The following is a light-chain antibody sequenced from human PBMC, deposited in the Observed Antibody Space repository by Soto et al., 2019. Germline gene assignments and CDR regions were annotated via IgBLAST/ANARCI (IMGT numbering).Light chain of an antibody. CDR3: MQALQTPLT. J-gene: IGKJ4*01. CDR2: LGS. CDR1: QSLLHSDGYNY. Sequence: DIVMTQSPLSLPVTPGEPASISCRSSQSLLHSDGYNYLDWFLQRPGQSPQLLIYLGSSRASVVPDRFSGSGSGTDFTLKISIAVAEDVGVYYCMQALQTPLTFGGGTKVDIK. V-gene: IGKV2-28*01.